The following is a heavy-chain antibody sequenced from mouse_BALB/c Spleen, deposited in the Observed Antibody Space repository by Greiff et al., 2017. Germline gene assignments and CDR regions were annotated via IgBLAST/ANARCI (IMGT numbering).Heavy chain of an antibody. V-gene: IGHV14-3*02. CDR2: IDPANGNT. CDR1: GFNIKDTY. CDR3: ARRGITPAPDY. J-gene: IGHJ2*01. D-gene: IGHD1-2*01. Sequence: VQLQQSGAELVKPGASVKLSCTASGFNIKDTYMHWVKQRPEQGLEWIGRIDPANGNTKYDPTFQGKASITADTSSNTAYLQLSSLTSEDTAVYYCARRGITPAPDYWGQGTTLTVSS.